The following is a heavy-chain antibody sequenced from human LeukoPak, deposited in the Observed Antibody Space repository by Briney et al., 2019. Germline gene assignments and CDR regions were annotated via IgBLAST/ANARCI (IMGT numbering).Heavy chain of an antibody. CDR2: IFYSGTT. J-gene: IGHJ4*02. CDR1: GYSISSDYF. CDR3: ARGRGYDPVVFYFDS. Sequence: SETLSLTCTVSGYSISSDYFWGWIRQTPGKGLEWVGSIFYSGTTYYNPSLTSRVTISEDSSKNQFSLRSHSLTAADTAIYYCARGRGYDPVVFYFDSWGQGTAVIVSS. V-gene: IGHV4-38-2*02. D-gene: IGHD2-15*01.